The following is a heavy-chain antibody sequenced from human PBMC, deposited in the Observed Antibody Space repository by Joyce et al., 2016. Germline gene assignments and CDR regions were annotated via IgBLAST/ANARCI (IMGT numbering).Heavy chain of an antibody. D-gene: IGHD6-19*01. V-gene: IGHV1-3*01. CDR2: VNAANEKK. Sequence: QVQLVQSGAEVKKPGASVKVSCKASGYTFTSYAIQWVRQKAPGERLEWMGGVNAANEKKKYSQKFQGLVTLTRDISASTVYMELSSLRSEDSAVYFCARAHSSGWVPFDNWGQGTLVTVSS. J-gene: IGHJ4*02. CDR1: GYTFTSYA. CDR3: ARAHSSGWVPFDN.